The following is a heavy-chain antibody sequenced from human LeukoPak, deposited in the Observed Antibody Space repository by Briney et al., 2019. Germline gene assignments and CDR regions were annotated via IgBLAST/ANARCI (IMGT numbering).Heavy chain of an antibody. CDR2: ISSSSSYI. J-gene: IGHJ4*02. V-gene: IGHV3-21*01. CDR1: GFTFSSYS. CDR3: ARAAQVGAFDY. Sequence: GGSLRLSCAASGFTFSSYSMNWVRQAPAKGLEWVSSISSSSSYIYYADSVKGRFTISRDNAKNSLYLQMNSLRAEDTAVYYCARAAQVGAFDYWGQGTLVTVSS. D-gene: IGHD1-26*01.